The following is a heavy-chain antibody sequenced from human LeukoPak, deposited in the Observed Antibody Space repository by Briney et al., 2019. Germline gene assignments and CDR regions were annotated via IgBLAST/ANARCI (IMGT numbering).Heavy chain of an antibody. CDR1: GGSISSSSYY. D-gene: IGHD3-16*01. CDR2: IYYSGST. V-gene: IGHV4-39*07. CDR3: ARRGVMTYAFDI. J-gene: IGHJ3*02. Sequence: SETLSLTCTVSGGSISSSSYYWGWIRQPPGKGLEWIGSIYYSGSTNYNPSLKSRVTISVDTSKNQFSLKLSSVTAADTAVYYCARRGVMTYAFDIWGQGTMVTVSS.